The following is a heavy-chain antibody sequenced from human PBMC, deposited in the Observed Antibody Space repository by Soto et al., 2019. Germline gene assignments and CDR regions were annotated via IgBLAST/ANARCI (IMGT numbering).Heavy chain of an antibody. J-gene: IGHJ4*02. CDR3: ATGRDGSGSYRFFSFPN. CDR2: FDPEDGET. CDR1: GYTLTELS. D-gene: IGHD3-10*01. Sequence: GASVKVSCKVSGYTLTELSMHWVRQAPGKGLEWMGGFDPEDGETIYAQKFQGRVTMTEDTSTDTAYMELSSLRSEDTAVYYCATGRDGSGSYRFFSFPNWGQGTLVTVSS. V-gene: IGHV1-24*01.